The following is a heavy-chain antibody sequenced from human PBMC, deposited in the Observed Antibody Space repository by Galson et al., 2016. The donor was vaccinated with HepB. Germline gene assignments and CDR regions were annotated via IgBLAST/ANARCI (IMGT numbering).Heavy chain of an antibody. D-gene: IGHD4-17*01. V-gene: IGHV1-18*01. CDR1: GYSFTRYG. CDR2: ISPYNGNA. Sequence: SVKVSCKASGYSFTRYGITWVRQAPGQGLEWLGWISPYNGNANYAQKFQGRVTMTRDTSTSTAYMELRSLRYDDTAVYYCATYPSYGDYGGYYHGMDVWGQGTTVTVSS. J-gene: IGHJ6*02. CDR3: ATYPSYGDYGGYYHGMDV.